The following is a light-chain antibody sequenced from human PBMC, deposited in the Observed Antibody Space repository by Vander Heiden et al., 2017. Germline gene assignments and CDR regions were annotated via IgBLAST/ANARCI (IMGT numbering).Light chain of an antibody. J-gene: IGKJ4*01. CDR3: QQRRNWPLT. V-gene: IGKV3-11*01. Sequence: EIVLTQSPATLYLSPGERATLSGRASQRVGTGLAGYQQKPGQAPRLLIYDASDRATDIPARFSGSGSGTDFTLTISSREPEDFAVYYCQQRRNWPLTFGGGTKVEI. CDR2: DAS. CDR1: QRVGTG.